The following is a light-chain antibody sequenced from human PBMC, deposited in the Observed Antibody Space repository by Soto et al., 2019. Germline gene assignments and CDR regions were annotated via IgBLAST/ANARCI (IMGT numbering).Light chain of an antibody. Sequence: QSVLTQPPSASGTPGQRVTISCSGSRSNIGSNTVNWYQQLPGTAPKLLIYSNNQRPSGVPDRFSGSKSGTSASLTISGLQSVDEADYNCASWDDSLNGPVFGGGTKLTVL. CDR1: RSNIGSNT. V-gene: IGLV1-44*01. CDR3: ASWDDSLNGPV. J-gene: IGLJ2*01. CDR2: SNN.